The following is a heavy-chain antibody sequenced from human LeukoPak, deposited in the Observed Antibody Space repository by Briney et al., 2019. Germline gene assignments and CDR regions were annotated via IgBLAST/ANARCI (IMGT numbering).Heavy chain of an antibody. J-gene: IGHJ5*02. D-gene: IGHD3-3*01. CDR3: ARSEEVLRFLEWPPGWFDP. CDR2: IYYSGST. Sequence: KASETLSLTCTVSGGSISSYYWSWIRQPPGKGLEWIGYIYYSGSTNYNPSLKSRVTISVDTSKNQFSLKLSSVTAADTAVYYCARSEEVLRFLEWPPGWFDPWGQGTLVTVSS. V-gene: IGHV4-59*01. CDR1: GGSISSYY.